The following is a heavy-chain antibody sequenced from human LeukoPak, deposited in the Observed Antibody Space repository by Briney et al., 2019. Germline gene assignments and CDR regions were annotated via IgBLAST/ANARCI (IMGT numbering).Heavy chain of an antibody. V-gene: IGHV3-21*01. CDR2: ISSSSSYI. Sequence: AGGSLRLSCAASGFTFSSYSMNWVRQAPGKGLEWVSSISSSSSYIYYADSVKGRFTISRDNAKNSLYLQMNRLRAEDTAVYYCARELKYYDSSGYYPGPFDYWGQGTLVTVSS. CDR3: ARELKYYDSSGYYPGPFDY. CDR1: GFTFSSYS. J-gene: IGHJ4*02. D-gene: IGHD3-22*01.